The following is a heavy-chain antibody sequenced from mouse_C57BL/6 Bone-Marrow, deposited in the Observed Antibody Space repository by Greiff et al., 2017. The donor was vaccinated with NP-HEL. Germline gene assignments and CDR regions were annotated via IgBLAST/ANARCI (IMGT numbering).Heavy chain of an antibody. Sequence: EVQRVESGPGLVKPSQSLSLTCSVTGYSITSGYYWNWIRRFPGNILEWVGSISYDGSNNYSPSLKNRISITRDTSKNQFFLKLNAVTAEDTATYYCARAYGNYLDYWGQGTTLTVSS. CDR3: ARAYGNYLDY. D-gene: IGHD2-10*02. V-gene: IGHV3-6*01. CDR2: ISYDGSN. J-gene: IGHJ2*01. CDR1: GYSITSGYY.